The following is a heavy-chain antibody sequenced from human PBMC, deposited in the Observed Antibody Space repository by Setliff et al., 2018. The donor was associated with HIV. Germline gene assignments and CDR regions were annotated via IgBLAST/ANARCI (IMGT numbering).Heavy chain of an antibody. CDR1: DGSISSSSYY. CDR3: MRGRSITIFGVAYFDF. CDR2: VYHSGTT. V-gene: IGHV4-39*07. J-gene: IGHJ4*02. D-gene: IGHD3-3*01. Sequence: KPSETLSLTCNVSDGSISSSSYYWAWIRQPPGKGLEWIGSVYHSGTTYYNPSLKSRVTISVDMSNNQFSLKVTSVTAADTAVYYCMRGRSITIFGVAYFDFWGQGTQVTSPQ.